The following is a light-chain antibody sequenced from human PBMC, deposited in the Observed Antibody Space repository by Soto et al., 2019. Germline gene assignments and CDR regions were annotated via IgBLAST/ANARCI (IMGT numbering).Light chain of an antibody. CDR2: DAS. CDR1: QSVSSN. V-gene: IGKV3-15*01. J-gene: IGKJ5*01. CDR3: QQYNNWTLIT. Sequence: MGISYSPSAVSVSTGERATLSSTSRQSVSSNLSRCQQQPREAPRLLLYDASTRVNSIPPRFSGSGSGTEFTLPISSLQSEDFAVYYCQQYNNWTLITFGQGTRLEI.